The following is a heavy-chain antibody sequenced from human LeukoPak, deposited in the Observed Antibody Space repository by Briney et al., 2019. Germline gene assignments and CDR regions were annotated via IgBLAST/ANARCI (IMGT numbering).Heavy chain of an antibody. CDR3: ARDRQLWYYFDY. CDR2: INVRDGNT. D-gene: IGHD5-18*01. Sequence: ASVKVSCKASGYTFTGYYMHWVRQAPGQRPEWMGWINVRDGNTKYSQKFQGRVTITRDTSASTAYMELSSLRSEDTAVYYCARDRQLWYYFDYWGQGTLVTVSS. CDR1: GYTFTGYY. J-gene: IGHJ4*02. V-gene: IGHV1-3*01.